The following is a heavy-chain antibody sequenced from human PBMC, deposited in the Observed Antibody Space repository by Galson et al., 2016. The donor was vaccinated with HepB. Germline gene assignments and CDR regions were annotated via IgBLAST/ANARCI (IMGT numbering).Heavy chain of an antibody. CDR1: GFTFSSFT. CDR3: ARDDYSNLFYYYGMDV. Sequence: SLRLSCAASGFTFSSFTMNWVRQAPGKGLELVSYITGTSSTIYYADSVKGRFTISRDNAKNSVYLQMNSLRDEDTAVYYGARDDYSNLFYYYGMDVWGQGTTVTVSS. J-gene: IGHJ6*02. V-gene: IGHV3-48*02. D-gene: IGHD4-11*01. CDR2: ITGTSSTI.